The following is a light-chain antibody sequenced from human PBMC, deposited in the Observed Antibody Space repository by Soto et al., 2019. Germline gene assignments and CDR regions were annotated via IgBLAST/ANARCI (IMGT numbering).Light chain of an antibody. J-gene: IGKJ2*01. CDR2: GAS. Sequence: EIVLTQSPGTLSLSPGERATLSCRASQSVSSSYLAGYQQKPGQAPRLLIYGASSRATGIPDRFSGSGSGTDFTITISRLEPEDFAVYYCQQYGSSPYTFGQGTKLEIK. CDR3: QQYGSSPYT. CDR1: QSVSSSY. V-gene: IGKV3-20*01.